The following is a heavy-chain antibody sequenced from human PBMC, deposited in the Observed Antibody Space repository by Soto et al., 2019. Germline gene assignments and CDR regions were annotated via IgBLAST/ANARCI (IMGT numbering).Heavy chain of an antibody. D-gene: IGHD5-18*01. CDR1: GFPFSSYS. Sequence: EVQLVESGGGLVQPGGSLRLSCAASGFPFSSYSMNWVRQAPGNGLEWLSYISSSISTMHYADSVKGRFTISRDNAKNSLYLQINSLRDEDTAVYYCAREVRDTAVADFDYWGQGTLVTVSS. V-gene: IGHV3-48*02. CDR2: ISSSISTM. CDR3: AREVRDTAVADFDY. J-gene: IGHJ4*02.